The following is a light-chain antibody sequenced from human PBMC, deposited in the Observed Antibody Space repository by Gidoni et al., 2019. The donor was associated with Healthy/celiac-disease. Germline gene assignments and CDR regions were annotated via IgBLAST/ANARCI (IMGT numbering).Light chain of an antibody. CDR1: QSVSSN. CDR2: GAS. J-gene: IGKJ1*01. Sequence: EIVMTQSPATLSVSPGARATLSCRASQSVSSNLAWYQQTPGQAPRLLIYGASTMATGIPAMFSGSGAGTEFTLTISRLQSEDFAVYYWQQYNNWPQTFXQXTKVDIK. V-gene: IGKV3-15*01. CDR3: QQYNNWPQT.